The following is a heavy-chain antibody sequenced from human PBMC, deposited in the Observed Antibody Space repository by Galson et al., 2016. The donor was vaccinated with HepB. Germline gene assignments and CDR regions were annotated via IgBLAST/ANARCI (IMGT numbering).Heavy chain of an antibody. V-gene: IGHV3-33*06. Sequence: SLRLSCAASGFSFRDYGMHWARQAPGKGLEWVALIWYDGSNKYYADSVKGRFTISRDNSKNTLYLQMNSLRADDTAVYFCAKCDLHKYYYMDVWGNGTTVTVSS. CDR3: AKCDLHKYYYMDV. J-gene: IGHJ6*03. D-gene: IGHD2-21*02. CDR2: IWYDGSNK. CDR1: GFSFRDYG.